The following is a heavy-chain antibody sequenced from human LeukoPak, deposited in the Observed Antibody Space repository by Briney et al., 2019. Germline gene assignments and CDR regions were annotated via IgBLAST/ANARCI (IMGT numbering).Heavy chain of an antibody. CDR1: GFTFSSYS. CDR3: ARHAGVTGFDY. Sequence: AGGSLRLSCAASGFTFSSYSMNWVRQAPGKGLEWVSSISSSSGYIYYADSVKGRFTVSRDNTKNSLYLQMNSLRAEDTAVYYCARHAGVTGFDYWGQGTLVTVSS. D-gene: IGHD2-21*02. J-gene: IGHJ4*02. CDR2: ISSSSGYI. V-gene: IGHV3-21*01.